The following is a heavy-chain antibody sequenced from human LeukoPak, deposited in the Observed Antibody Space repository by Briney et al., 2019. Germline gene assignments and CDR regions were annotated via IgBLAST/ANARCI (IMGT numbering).Heavy chain of an antibody. CDR3: ARGPEYYDSSGYYYLDY. CDR1: GGSISSGGYS. Sequence: PSQTLPLTCAVSGGSISSGGYSWSWIRQPPGKGLEWIGYIYHSGSTNYNPSLKSRVTISVDTSKNQFSLKLSSVTAADTAVYYCARGPEYYDSSGYYYLDYWGQGTLVTVSS. J-gene: IGHJ4*02. D-gene: IGHD3-22*01. V-gene: IGHV4-30-2*01. CDR2: IYHSGST.